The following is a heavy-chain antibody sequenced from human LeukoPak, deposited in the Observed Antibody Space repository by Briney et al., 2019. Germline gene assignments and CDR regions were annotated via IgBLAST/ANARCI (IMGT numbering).Heavy chain of an antibody. D-gene: IGHD5-12*01. CDR1: GFTFSSYW. Sequence: GGSLRLSCAASGFTFSSYWMSWVRQAPGKGLEWVANIKPDGTEKYYVDSVKGRFTISRDNAKNSLYLQMNSLRAEDTAVYYCARDGYANDAFDIWGQGTMVTVSS. CDR3: ARDGYANDAFDI. CDR2: IKPDGTEK. J-gene: IGHJ3*02. V-gene: IGHV3-7*05.